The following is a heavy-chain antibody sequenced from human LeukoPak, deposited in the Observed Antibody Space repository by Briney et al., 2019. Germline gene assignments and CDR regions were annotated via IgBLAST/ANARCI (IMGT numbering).Heavy chain of an antibody. J-gene: IGHJ4*02. CDR1: GYTFTGYY. D-gene: IGHD2-2*01. CDR3: ARDMGGGYCSSTSCYEFDY. Sequence: ASVKVSCKASGYTFTGYYMHWVRQAPGQGLERMGWINPNRGGTNYAQKFQGRVTMTRDTSISTAYMELSRLRSDDTAVYYCARDMGGGYCSSTSCYEFDYWGQGTLVTVSS. V-gene: IGHV1-2*02. CDR2: INPNRGGT.